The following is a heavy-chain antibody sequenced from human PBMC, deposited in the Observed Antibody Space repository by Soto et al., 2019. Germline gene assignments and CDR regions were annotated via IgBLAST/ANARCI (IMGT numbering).Heavy chain of an antibody. Sequence: ASVKVSCKASGYTFTGYYMHWVRQAPGQGLEWIGWINPNSGGTNYAQKFQGWVTMTRDTSISTAYMELSRLRSDDTAVYYCARAYCSSTRCYRGGNYYYCGMDVWGQGTPVTVSS. V-gene: IGHV1-2*04. D-gene: IGHD2-2*02. CDR3: ARAYCSSTRCYRGGNYYYCGMDV. J-gene: IGHJ6*02. CDR2: INPNSGGT. CDR1: GYTFTGYY.